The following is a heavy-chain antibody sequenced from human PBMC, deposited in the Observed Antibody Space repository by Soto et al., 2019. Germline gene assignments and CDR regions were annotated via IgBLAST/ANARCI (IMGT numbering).Heavy chain of an antibody. V-gene: IGHV3-23*01. CDR1: EFNFRSYA. D-gene: IGHD2-8*01. J-gene: IGHJ4*02. CDR2: ISGSGGST. Sequence: PGGSLRHSCAASEFNFRSYAMSWVRQAPGKGLEWVSAISGSGGSTYYADSVKGRFTISRDNSKNTLYLQMNSLRAEDTAVYYCAKGAYIVLMVSTTFLTPPHWGQGTLVTVSS. CDR3: AKGAYIVLMVSTTFLTPPH.